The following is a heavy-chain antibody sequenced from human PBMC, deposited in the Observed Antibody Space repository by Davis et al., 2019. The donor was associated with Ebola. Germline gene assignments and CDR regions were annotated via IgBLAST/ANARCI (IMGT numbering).Heavy chain of an antibody. Sequence: SETLSLTCAVYGGSSSGYYWSWIRQPPGKGLEWIGEINHSGSTNYNPSLKSRVTISVDTSKNQFSLKLSSVTAADTAVYYCARVWRDSLGNWGQGTLVTVSS. V-gene: IGHV4-34*01. CDR3: ARVWRDSLGN. D-gene: IGHD2-21*02. CDR2: INHSGST. CDR1: GGSSSGYY. J-gene: IGHJ4*02.